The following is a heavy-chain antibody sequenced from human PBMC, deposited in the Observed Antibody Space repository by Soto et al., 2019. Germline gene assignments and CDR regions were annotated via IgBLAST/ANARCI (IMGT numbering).Heavy chain of an antibody. CDR1: GFTFSNYA. CDR2: VSATAGTT. Sequence: GVSLRLSCAASGFTFSNYAMSWVCQAPGKGLEWVSLVSATAGTTYYTDSVKGRFTISGDHSRNTVYLQITSLRADDTAVYYCAKDRLAGGFDYWGQGTLVTVSS. V-gene: IGHV3-23*01. CDR3: AKDRLAGGFDY. J-gene: IGHJ4*02. D-gene: IGHD3-16*01.